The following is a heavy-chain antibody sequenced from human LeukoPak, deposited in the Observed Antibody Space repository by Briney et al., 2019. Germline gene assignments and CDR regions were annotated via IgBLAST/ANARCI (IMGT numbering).Heavy chain of an antibody. CDR3: ASVVGLEWPGGWFDP. V-gene: IGHV1-18*01. J-gene: IGHJ5*02. D-gene: IGHD3-3*01. Sequence: ASVKVSCTASGYTFTSYGIIWVRQAPGQGLEWMGWISAYNGSTNYAQKLQGRVTMTTDTSTSTAYMELRSLRSDDAAVYYCASVVGLEWPGGWFDPWGQVTLVTVSS. CDR2: ISAYNGST. CDR1: GYTFTSYG.